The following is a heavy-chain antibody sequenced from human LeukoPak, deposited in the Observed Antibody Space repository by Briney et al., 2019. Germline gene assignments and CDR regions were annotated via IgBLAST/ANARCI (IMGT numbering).Heavy chain of an antibody. J-gene: IGHJ4*02. V-gene: IGHV3-20*04. D-gene: IGHD6-19*01. Sequence: GGSLRLSCAASGCTFDEHGMAWVRQPPGKGLQWVSGINDNGGSTGYADSVKGRFTISRDNTKNSLYLQMNSLRAEDTALYYCASGDSSGWYFDSWGQGTLVTVSS. CDR1: GCTFDEHG. CDR2: INDNGGST. CDR3: ASGDSSGWYFDS.